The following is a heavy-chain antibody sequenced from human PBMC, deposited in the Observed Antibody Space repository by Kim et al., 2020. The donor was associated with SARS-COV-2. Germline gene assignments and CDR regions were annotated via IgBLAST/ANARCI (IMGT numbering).Heavy chain of an antibody. V-gene: IGHV3-9*01. J-gene: IGHJ4*02. CDR3: AKEGLTGAHFDY. D-gene: IGHD7-27*01. Sequence: GYADSVKGRFTISRDNAKNSLYLQMNSLRAEDTALYYCAKEGLTGAHFDYWGQGTLVTVSS.